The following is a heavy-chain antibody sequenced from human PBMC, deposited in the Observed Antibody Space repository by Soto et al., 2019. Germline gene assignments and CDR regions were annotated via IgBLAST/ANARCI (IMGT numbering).Heavy chain of an antibody. CDR2: IHHSGSI. CDR1: GGSIISSNW. D-gene: IGHD2-15*01. Sequence: SETLSLTCAVSGGSIISSNWWSLVRHSPGKGLEWIGEIHHSGSINYNPSLQSRVTISVDKSKKQFSLKLSSVTAADTAVYYCARAVVGGNFDSWGQGTLVTVSS. CDR3: ARAVVGGNFDS. V-gene: IGHV4-4*02. J-gene: IGHJ4*02.